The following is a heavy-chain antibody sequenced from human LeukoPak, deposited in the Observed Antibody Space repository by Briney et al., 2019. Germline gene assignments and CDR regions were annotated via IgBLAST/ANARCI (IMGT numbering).Heavy chain of an antibody. CDR2: ITASRYI. J-gene: IGHJ4*02. D-gene: IGHD2-8*02. Sequence: GGSLRLSCAASGFTFSGYSMNWVRQAPGKGLEWVSSITASRYIYYANSVKGGLTISRANAKISLYLPMNRLRYEDTAVYYCGRDPGPGDYWGQGTLVTASS. CDR3: GRDPGPGDY. V-gene: IGHV3-21*01. CDR1: GFTFSGYS.